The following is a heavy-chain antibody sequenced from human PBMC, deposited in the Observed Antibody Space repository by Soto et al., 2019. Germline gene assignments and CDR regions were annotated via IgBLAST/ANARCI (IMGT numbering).Heavy chain of an antibody. D-gene: IGHD3-3*02. J-gene: IGHJ4*02. V-gene: IGHV4-39*07. CDR3: ASQKLDVPAFFDY. Sequence: PSETLSLTCAVSGVSITTSSYYWGWVRLAPGKGLEWIGSIYNTGSTNYNPSLNTRVTIPVDTSKNQFSLKLSSVTAADTAVYYCASQKLDVPAFFDYWSQGTLVTVSS. CDR2: IYNTGST. CDR1: GVSITTSSYY.